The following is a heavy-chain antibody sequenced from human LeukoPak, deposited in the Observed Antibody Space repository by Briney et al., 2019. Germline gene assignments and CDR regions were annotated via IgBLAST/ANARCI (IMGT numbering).Heavy chain of an antibody. CDR2: IYYSGST. CDR1: GGSISSGGYY. CDR3: ARGPYCGGDCYFAY. J-gene: IGHJ4*02. Sequence: SQTLSLTCTVSGGSISSGGYYWSWIRQHPGTGLEWIGYIYYSGSTYYNPSLKSRVTISVDTSKNQFSLKLSSVTAADTAVYFCARGPYCGGDCYFAYWGQGTLVTVSS. D-gene: IGHD2-21*02. V-gene: IGHV4-31*03.